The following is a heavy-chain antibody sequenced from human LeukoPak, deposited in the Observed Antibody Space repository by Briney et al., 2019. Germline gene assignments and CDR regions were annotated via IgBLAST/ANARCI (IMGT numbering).Heavy chain of an antibody. V-gene: IGHV3-73*01. CDR3: TTLRGGSFSFDP. CDR2: IKNKANSYAT. J-gene: IGHJ5*02. D-gene: IGHD2-15*01. Sequence: PGGSLRLSCAVSGFSISDSAMHWVRQASGKGLQWVGRIKNKANSYATAYAASVKGRFAISRDDSKNTAYLQMNNLKAEDTAIYYCTTLRGGSFSFDPWGQGTLVTVSS. CDR1: GFSISDSA.